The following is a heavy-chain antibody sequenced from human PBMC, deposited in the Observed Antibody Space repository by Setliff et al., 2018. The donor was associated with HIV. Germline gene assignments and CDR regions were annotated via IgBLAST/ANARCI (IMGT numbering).Heavy chain of an antibody. CDR3: ARAALSDAFDI. V-gene: IGHV1-8*01. J-gene: IGHJ3*02. D-gene: IGHD3-16*02. CDR1: GHTFTSYD. Sequence: ASVKVSCKASGHTFTSYDINWVRQATGRGLEWMGWMNPNSGNTGYAQKFQGRVTMTRNTSISTAYMELSSLRSEDSAVYYCARAALSDAFDIWGQGTMVTVSS. CDR2: MNPNSGNT.